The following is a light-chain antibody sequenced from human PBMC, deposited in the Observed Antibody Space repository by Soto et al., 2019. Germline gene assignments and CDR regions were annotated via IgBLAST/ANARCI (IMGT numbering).Light chain of an antibody. J-gene: IGKJ1*01. CDR2: DAS. V-gene: IGKV3-11*01. CDR1: QSVSSY. CDR3: QQDNNLPRT. Sequence: EIVFTQSPATLSLPPGARATLSCRASQSVSSYLALYQQKPGQAPRLLIYDASNRATGIPARFSGSGSGTDFTLTISSLEPEDFAVYYCQQDNNLPRTFGQGTKVDI.